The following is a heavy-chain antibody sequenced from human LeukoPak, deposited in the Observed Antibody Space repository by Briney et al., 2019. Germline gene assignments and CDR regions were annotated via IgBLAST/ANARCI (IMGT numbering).Heavy chain of an antibody. CDR2: INWNGGST. CDR3: ARDRKFTDAFDI. Sequence: GGSLRLSCAASGFTFDDYGMSWVRQAPGKGLEWVAGINWNGGSTGYADSVKGRFTISRDNAKNSLSLQMNSLRSEDTALYYCARDRKFTDAFDIWGQGTMVTVSS. J-gene: IGHJ3*02. V-gene: IGHV3-20*04. CDR1: GFTFDDYG.